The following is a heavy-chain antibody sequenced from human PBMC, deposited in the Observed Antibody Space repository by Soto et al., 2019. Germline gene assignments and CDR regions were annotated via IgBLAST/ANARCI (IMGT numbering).Heavy chain of an antibody. CDR3: ARERYSYGY. V-gene: IGHV3-7*05. D-gene: IGHD5-18*01. CDR1: GFMFSSYW. CDR2: IKQDGSEK. J-gene: IGHJ4*02. Sequence: GGSLRLSCAASGFMFSSYWMSWVRQAPGKGLEWVANIKQDGSEKYYVDSVKGRFTISRDNAKNSLYLQMNSLRAEDTAAYYCARERYSYGYWGQGTLVTVSS.